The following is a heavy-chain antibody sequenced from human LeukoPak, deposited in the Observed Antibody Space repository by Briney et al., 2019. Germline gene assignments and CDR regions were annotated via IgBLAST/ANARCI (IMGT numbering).Heavy chain of an antibody. V-gene: IGHV5-51*01. CDR1: GYSFSSYW. CDR3: ARQPLVRDCGGDCEFDY. J-gene: IGHJ4*02. D-gene: IGHD2-21*02. CDR2: IYPGDSNT. Sequence: GESLKISCKGSGYSFSSYWIGWVRQMPGKGLEWMGIIYPGDSNTRYSPSFQGQVTISADKSISTAYLQWTSLKASDTAIYYCARQPLVRDCGGDCEFDYWGQGTRVSVSS.